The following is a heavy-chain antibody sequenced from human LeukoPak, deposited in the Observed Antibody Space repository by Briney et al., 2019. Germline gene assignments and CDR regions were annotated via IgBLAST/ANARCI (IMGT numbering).Heavy chain of an antibody. J-gene: IGHJ6*02. CDR2: IIPILGIA. CDR1: GGTFSSYA. Sequence: SVKVSCKASGGTFSSYAISWVRQAPGQGLEWMGRIIPILGIANYAQKFQGRVTITADKSTSTAYMELSSLRSEDTAVYYCARDKRYCTNGVCFNYYYYGMDVWGQGTTVTVSS. V-gene: IGHV1-69*04. D-gene: IGHD2-8*01. CDR3: ARDKRYCTNGVCFNYYYYGMDV.